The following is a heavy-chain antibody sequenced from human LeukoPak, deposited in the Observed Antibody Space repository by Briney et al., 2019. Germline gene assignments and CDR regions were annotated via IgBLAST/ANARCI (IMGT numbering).Heavy chain of an antibody. D-gene: IGHD2-2*01. V-gene: IGHV1-2*02. CDR2: ISPNSGGT. CDR3: ARADLAYCSITTCSSFDY. J-gene: IGHJ4*02. CDR1: GYTFTGYY. Sequence: ASVKVSCKASGYTFTGYYIHWVRQAPGQGLEWMGWISPNSGGTDYAQKFQGRVTMTRDTSISTAYMELRGLRPDDTGVYYCARADLAYCSITTCSSFDYWGQGTLVTVSS.